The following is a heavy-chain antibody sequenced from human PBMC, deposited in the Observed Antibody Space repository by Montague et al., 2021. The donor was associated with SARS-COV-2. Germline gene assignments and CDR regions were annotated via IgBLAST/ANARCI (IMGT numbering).Heavy chain of an antibody. D-gene: IGHD1-1*01. CDR3: SRHPTSYPNWFDS. CDR2: VYYSGRS. J-gene: IGHJ5*01. Sequence: SETLSLTCTVSGDSISTSYWAWVRQPPGKGLEWIGYVYYSGRSSYNSSLKSRATLSMDMSTNQFSLRLTSVTAADTAVYFCSRHPTSYPNWFDSWGQGTSVIVSS. CDR1: GDSISTSY. V-gene: IGHV4-59*08.